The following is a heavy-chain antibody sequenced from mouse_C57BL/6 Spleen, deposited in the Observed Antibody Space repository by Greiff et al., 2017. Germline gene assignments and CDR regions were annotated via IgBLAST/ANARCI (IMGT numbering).Heavy chain of an antibody. J-gene: IGHJ3*01. CDR3: ARPYYGSTPAWFAY. CDR2: IWWDDDK. D-gene: IGHD1-1*01. V-gene: IGHV8-8*01. CDR1: GFSLSTFGMG. Sequence: ESGPGILQPSQTLSLTCSFSGFSLSTFGMGVGWIRQPSGKGLEWLAHIWWDDDKYYNPALKSRLTISKDTSKNQVFLKIANVDTADTATYYCARPYYGSTPAWFAYWGQGTLVTVSA.